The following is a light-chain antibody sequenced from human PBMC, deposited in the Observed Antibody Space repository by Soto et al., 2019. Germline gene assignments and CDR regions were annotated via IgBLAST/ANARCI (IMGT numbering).Light chain of an antibody. CDR3: QQRSNWPRMYT. Sequence: EIVLTQSPATLSLSPGERATLSCRASQSVSSYLAWYQQKPGQAPRLLIYDASNRATGIPARFSGSGSGTDFPLPISRLEPEDFAFYYCQQRSNWPRMYTFGRGTKRETK. J-gene: IGKJ2*01. CDR1: QSVSSY. CDR2: DAS. V-gene: IGKV3-11*01.